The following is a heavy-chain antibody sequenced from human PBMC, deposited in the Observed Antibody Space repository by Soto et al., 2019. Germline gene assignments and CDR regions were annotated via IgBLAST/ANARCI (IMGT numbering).Heavy chain of an antibody. CDR1: GFTVSSNY. J-gene: IGHJ6*02. V-gene: IGHV3-53*04. CDR2: VYSGGST. Sequence: EVQLVESGGGLVQPGGSLRLSCAASGFTVSSNYMSWVRHAPGKGLEWVSVVYSGGSTYYADSVKGRFTISRHNSKNTLYLQMNSLRAEDTAVYYCARLFTDSSGWPRKTHYYYYGMDVWGQGTTVTVSS. CDR3: ARLFTDSSGWPRKTHYYYYGMDV. D-gene: IGHD6-19*01.